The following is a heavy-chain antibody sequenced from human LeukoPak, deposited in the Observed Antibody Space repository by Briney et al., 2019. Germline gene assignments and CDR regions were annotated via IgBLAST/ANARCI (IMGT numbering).Heavy chain of an antibody. CDR2: INPNSGGT. D-gene: IGHD2-2*01. CDR3: AREDGYCSSTSCYGRYYYYYGMDV. J-gene: IGHJ6*02. CDR1: GYTFTGYY. V-gene: IGHV1-2*02. Sequence: ASVKVSCEASGYTFTGYYMHWVRQAPGQGLEWMGWINPNSGGTNYAQKFQGRVTMTRDTSISTAYMELSRLRSDDTAVYYCAREDGYCSSTSCYGRYYYYYGMDVWGQGTTVTVSS.